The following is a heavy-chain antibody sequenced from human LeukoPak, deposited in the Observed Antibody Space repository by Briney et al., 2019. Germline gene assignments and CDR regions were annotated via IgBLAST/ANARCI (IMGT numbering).Heavy chain of an antibody. CDR1: VYTFTSYD. Sequence: ASVKVSCKPSVYTFTSYDINWVRQATGQGLEWMGWMNPDSNSTGHAQKFQGRVTITTNTSISTAYMELSSLRSEDTAVYYCARFSHTAYYMDVWGKGTTVTVSS. J-gene: IGHJ6*03. D-gene: IGHD2-2*02. CDR3: ARFSHTAYYMDV. V-gene: IGHV1-8*03. CDR2: MNPDSNST.